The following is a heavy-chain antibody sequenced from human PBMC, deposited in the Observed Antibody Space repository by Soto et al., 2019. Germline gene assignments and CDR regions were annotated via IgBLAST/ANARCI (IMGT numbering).Heavy chain of an antibody. CDR3: ARAEDYYDSSGYYSWLDP. CDR2: INHSGST. Sequence: SETLSLTCAVYGGSFSGYYWSWIRQPPGKGLEWIGEINHSGSTNYNPSLKSRVTISVDTSKNQFSLKLSSVTAADTAVYYCARAEDYYDSSGYYSWLDPWGQGTMVTVYS. CDR1: GGSFSGYY. V-gene: IGHV4-34*01. J-gene: IGHJ5*02. D-gene: IGHD3-22*01.